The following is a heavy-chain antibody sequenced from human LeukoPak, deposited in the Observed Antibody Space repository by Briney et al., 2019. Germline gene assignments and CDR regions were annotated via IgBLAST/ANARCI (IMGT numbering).Heavy chain of an antibody. J-gene: IGHJ4*02. D-gene: IGHD5-24*01. CDR1: GFTFSSYG. CDR3: VRDGDDFNFDY. V-gene: IGHV3-30*03. CDR2: ISYDGSNK. Sequence: GRSLRLSCAASGFTFSSYGMHWVRQAPGKGLEWVAVISYDGSNKYYADSVKGRFTISRDNSKNTLYLHMHSLRAEDTAVYYCVRDGDDFNFDYWGQGSLVTVSS.